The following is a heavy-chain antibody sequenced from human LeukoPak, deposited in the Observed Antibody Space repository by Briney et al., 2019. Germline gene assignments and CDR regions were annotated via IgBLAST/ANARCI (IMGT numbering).Heavy chain of an antibody. Sequence: SETLSLICTVSGGSITSYYWTWIRQPPGKGLEWIGYMYHSGTTSNNPSLKSRVTISVDTSKNQSSLKLRSVTAADTAVYYCARGLGWGATIFDYWGQGALVTVSS. CDR3: ARGLGWGATIFDY. J-gene: IGHJ4*02. CDR1: GGSITSYY. V-gene: IGHV4-59*01. D-gene: IGHD1-26*01. CDR2: MYHSGTT.